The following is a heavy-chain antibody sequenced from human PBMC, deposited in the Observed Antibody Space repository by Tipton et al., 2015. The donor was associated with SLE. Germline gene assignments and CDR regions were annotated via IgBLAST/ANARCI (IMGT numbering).Heavy chain of an antibody. CDR3: ARDGSIAARHWYFDL. Sequence: TLSLTCTVSGGSINSFYWNWIRQAAGKGLEWIGRIYSSGRTDYNPSLKSRVTMSVDTSKNQFSLKLTSLTAADTAVYYCARDGSIAARHWYFDLWGRGTLVTVSS. V-gene: IGHV4-4*07. CDR2: IYSSGRT. CDR1: GGSINSFY. D-gene: IGHD6-6*01. J-gene: IGHJ2*01.